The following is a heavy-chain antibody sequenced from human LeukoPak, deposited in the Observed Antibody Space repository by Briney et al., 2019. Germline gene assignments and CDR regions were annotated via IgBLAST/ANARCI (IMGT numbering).Heavy chain of an antibody. V-gene: IGHV3-23*01. CDR1: GFTFSSYA. CDR3: AKDQVGAYFRDAFDI. Sequence: GGSLRLSCAASGFTFSSYAMSWIRQAPGKGLEWVSAISGSGGSTYYADSVKGRFTISRDNSKNTLYLQMNSLRAEDTAVYYCAKDQVGAYFRDAFDIWGQGTMVTVSS. D-gene: IGHD1-26*01. CDR2: ISGSGGST. J-gene: IGHJ3*02.